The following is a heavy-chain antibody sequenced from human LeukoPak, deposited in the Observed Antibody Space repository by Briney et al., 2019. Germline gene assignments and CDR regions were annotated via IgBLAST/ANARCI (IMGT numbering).Heavy chain of an antibody. Sequence: GGSLRLSCAASGFTFNIYTMYWVRQAPGKGLEWVSGIRHSDGNTYYADSVKGRFTISSDKSKNILFLQMNSLRAEDTAVYYCAKGDWLLDYWGQGTLVTVSS. CDR2: IRHSDGNT. J-gene: IGHJ4*02. D-gene: IGHD3-9*01. CDR3: AKGDWLLDY. V-gene: IGHV3-23*01. CDR1: GFTFNIYT.